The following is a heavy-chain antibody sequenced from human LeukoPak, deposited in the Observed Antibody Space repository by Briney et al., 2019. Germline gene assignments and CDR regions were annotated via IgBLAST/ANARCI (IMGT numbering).Heavy chain of an antibody. V-gene: IGHV1-2*02. D-gene: IGHD6-13*01. CDR3: SRQVIAAAGTGLDY. CDR2: INPNSGGR. CDR1: VYTFTVYY. J-gene: IGHJ4*02. Sequence: GASVTVSCKSSVYTFTVYYMHWVRHAPGQGLEWMGWINPNSGGRNYAQKFQGRVTMTRDPSISTAYMELSRRRSDGAAVYYCSRQVIAAAGTGLDYWGQGTLVSVSS.